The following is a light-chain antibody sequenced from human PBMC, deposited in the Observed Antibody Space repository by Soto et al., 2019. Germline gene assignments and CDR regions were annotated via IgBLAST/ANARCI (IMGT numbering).Light chain of an antibody. CDR2: EVS. Sequence: QSALTQPASVSGSPGQSITISCAGTSSDIGVYNYDSWYQQYPGKAPKLIIYEVSYRPSGVSNRFSGSKSGNTASLTISGLQAEDEADYYCSSYIVIDTLSVFGPGTKLTVL. CDR1: SSDIGVYNY. J-gene: IGLJ1*01. V-gene: IGLV2-14*01. CDR3: SSYIVIDTLSV.